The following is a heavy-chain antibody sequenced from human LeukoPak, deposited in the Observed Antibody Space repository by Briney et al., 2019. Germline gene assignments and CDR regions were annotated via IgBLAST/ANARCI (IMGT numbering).Heavy chain of an antibody. CDR1: VESISSYF. V-gene: IGHV4-59*01. Sequence: SETLSLTCAVFVESISSYFWSWIRQPPGKGLEWIGYFYYDGRTNYNPSLKSRVTISVDTSKSHFSLELSSVTAADTAVYYCARAIVNGYFDHWGRGTLVTVSS. D-gene: IGHD2-15*01. CDR3: ARAIVNGYFDH. CDR2: FYYDGRT. J-gene: IGHJ4*02.